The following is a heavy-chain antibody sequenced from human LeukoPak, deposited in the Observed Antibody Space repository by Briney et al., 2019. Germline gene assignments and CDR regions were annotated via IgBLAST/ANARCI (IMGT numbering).Heavy chain of an antibody. V-gene: IGHV4-39*02. Sequence: PSETLSLTCTVSGGSVSSSSYYWGWIRQPPGKGLEWIGSIYYSGSTYYNLSPKSRVTISVDASKNHFSLKLSSVTAADTAVYYCARMGQGVRAYFDYWGQGTLVTVSS. CDR3: ARMGQGVRAYFDY. CDR2: IYYSGST. CDR1: GGSVSSSSYY. J-gene: IGHJ4*02. D-gene: IGHD1-26*01.